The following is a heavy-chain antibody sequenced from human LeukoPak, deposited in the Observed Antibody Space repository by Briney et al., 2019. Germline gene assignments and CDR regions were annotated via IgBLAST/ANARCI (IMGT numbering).Heavy chain of an antibody. J-gene: IGHJ6*03. D-gene: IGHD2/OR15-2a*01. Sequence: PGRSLRLSCSASGFTFDGYAMHWVRQAPGRGLEWVSGITWNSDSIDYADSVKGRFTISRDNAKNSLYLQMNSLRAEDTAGYYCATPPNNYYYYYMDVWGKGTTVTISS. CDR1: GFTFDGYA. CDR2: ITWNSDSI. CDR3: ATPPNNYYYYYMDV. V-gene: IGHV3-9*01.